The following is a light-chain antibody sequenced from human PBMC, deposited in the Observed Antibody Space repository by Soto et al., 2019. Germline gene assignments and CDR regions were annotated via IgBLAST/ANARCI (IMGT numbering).Light chain of an antibody. V-gene: IGKV3-20*01. CDR3: HQYGSALPYT. Sequence: EIALTQSPGTLSLSPGERATHYCRANENVRSSSLAWYQQKPGQAPRLLAYGAVNRASGTPDRFSGSGSGTDFTRTISRLETEDFAVYYFHQYGSALPYTFVQGTKLEIK. J-gene: IGKJ2*01. CDR2: GAV. CDR1: ENVRSSS.